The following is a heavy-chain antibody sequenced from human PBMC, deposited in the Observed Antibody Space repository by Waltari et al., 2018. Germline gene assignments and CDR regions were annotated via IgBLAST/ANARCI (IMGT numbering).Heavy chain of an antibody. D-gene: IGHD1-26*01. CDR3: ARVNVASVGMRYFDL. Sequence: QVQLVQSGAEVKKPGSSVKVSCKASGGTFSSYAISWVRQAPGQGLEWMGRIIPIFGTANYAQKFQGRVTITADKSTSTAYMELSSLRAEDTAVYYCARVNVASVGMRYFDLWGRGTLVTVSS. CDR2: IIPIFGTA. J-gene: IGHJ2*01. CDR1: GGTFSSYA. V-gene: IGHV1-69*08.